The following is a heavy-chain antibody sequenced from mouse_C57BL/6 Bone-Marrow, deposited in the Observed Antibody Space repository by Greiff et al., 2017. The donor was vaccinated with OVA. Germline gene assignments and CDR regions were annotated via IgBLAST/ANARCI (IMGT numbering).Heavy chain of an antibody. J-gene: IGHJ3*01. CDR2: INPYNGDT. CDR1: GYSFTGYS. D-gene: IGHD2-1*01. Sequence: EVQLVESGPELVKPGDSVKISCKASGYSFTGYSMNWVMQSHGKSLEWIGRINPYNGDTFYNQKFKGKATLTVDKSSSTAHMELRSLTSEDSAVYYCATMVKRAWFAYWGQGTLVTVSA. V-gene: IGHV1-20*01. CDR3: ATMVKRAWFAY.